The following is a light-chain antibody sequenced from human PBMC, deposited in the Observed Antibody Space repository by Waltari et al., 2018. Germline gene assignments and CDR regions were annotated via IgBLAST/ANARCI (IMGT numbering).Light chain of an antibody. J-gene: IGKJ2*01. CDR3: QHYGSSPDT. Sequence: DTVLKQSPGTLSLSTGESVSLSCRASQILNNNYLAWYQQKPGQAPALLIHGASRRANGVPERFSGSGSGTDFTLSISRLGVEESAVYYCQHYGSSPDTFGRGTKLESK. V-gene: IGKV3-20*01. CDR1: QILNNNY. CDR2: GAS.